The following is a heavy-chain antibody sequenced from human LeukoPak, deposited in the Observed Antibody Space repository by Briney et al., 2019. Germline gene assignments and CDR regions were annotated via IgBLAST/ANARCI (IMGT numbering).Heavy chain of an antibody. Sequence: TGGSLRLSCAASGFTFSGYWMSWVRQAPGKGLEWVANIKQDGSEKYYVDSVKGRFTISRDNAKNSLYLQMNSLRAEDTAVYYCAREGVPAAIRFKYMDVWGKGTTVTVSS. V-gene: IGHV3-7*01. CDR3: AREGVPAAIRFKYMDV. CDR2: IKQDGSEK. CDR1: GFTFSGYW. D-gene: IGHD2-2*02. J-gene: IGHJ6*03.